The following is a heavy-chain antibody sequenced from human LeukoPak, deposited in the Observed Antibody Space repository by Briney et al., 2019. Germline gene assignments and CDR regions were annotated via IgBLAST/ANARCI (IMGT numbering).Heavy chain of an antibody. J-gene: IGHJ1*01. CDR3: ARDKIGGEYFQH. D-gene: IGHD4-23*01. V-gene: IGHV1-18*01. CDR1: GYTFTMNG. Sequence: GASVKVSCKASGYTFTMNGISWVRQAPGQGLEWMGWISSYNGKTNYAQRLQGRVTMTTDTSTSTAYMELRSLRSDDTAVYYCARDKIGGEYFQHWGQGTLVTVSS. CDR2: ISSYNGKT.